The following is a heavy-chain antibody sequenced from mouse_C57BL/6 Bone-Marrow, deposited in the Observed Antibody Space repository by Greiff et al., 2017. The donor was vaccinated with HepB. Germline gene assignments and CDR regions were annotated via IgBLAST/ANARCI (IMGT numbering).Heavy chain of an antibody. J-gene: IGHJ1*03. CDR2: INYDGSST. CDR3: ARDGYDRGDWYFDV. V-gene: IGHV5-16*01. D-gene: IGHD2-2*01. CDR1: GFTFSDYY. Sequence: EVHLVESEGGLVQPGSSMKLSCTASGFTFSDYYMAWVRQVPEKGLEWVANINYDGSSTYYLDSLKSRFIISRDNAKNILYLQMSSLKSEDTATYYCARDGYDRGDWYFDVWGTGTTVTVSS.